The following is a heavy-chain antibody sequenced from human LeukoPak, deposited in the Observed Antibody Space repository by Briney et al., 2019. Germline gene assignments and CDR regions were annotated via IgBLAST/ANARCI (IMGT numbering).Heavy chain of an antibody. J-gene: IGHJ4*02. Sequence: GESLKISCKGSGFIFSDYWIGWVRQMPGKGLEWMGIMFPANSDAKYRPSLQGQVTMSVDKSNNTAYLQWSSLKASDTAIYYCAKTYSSRLWYFDFWGQGTLVTVSS. CDR1: GFIFSDYW. CDR3: AKTYSSRLWYFDF. D-gene: IGHD6-13*01. CDR2: MFPANSDA. V-gene: IGHV5-51*01.